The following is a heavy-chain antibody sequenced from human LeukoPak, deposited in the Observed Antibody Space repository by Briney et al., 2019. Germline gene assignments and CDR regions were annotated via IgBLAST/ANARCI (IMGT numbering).Heavy chain of an antibody. V-gene: IGHV1-2*02. J-gene: IGHJ4*02. Sequence: GGSLRLSCAASGFTFTSYSMNWVRQAPGQGLEWMGWINPNSGGTNYAQKFQGRVTMTRDTSISTAYMELSRLRSDDTAVYYCARAKWRYSSSLPDYWGQGTLVTVSS. CDR1: GFTFTSYS. D-gene: IGHD6-6*01. CDR2: INPNSGGT. CDR3: ARAKWRYSSSLPDY.